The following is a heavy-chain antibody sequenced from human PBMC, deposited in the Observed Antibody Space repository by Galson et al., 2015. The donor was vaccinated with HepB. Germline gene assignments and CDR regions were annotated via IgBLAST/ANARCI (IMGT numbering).Heavy chain of an antibody. D-gene: IGHD2-2*02. CDR1: GYTFTGYY. Sequence: SVKVSCKASGYTFTGYYMHWVRQAPGQGLEWMGWINPNSGGTNYAQKFQGRVTMTRDTSISTAYMELSRLRSDDTAVYYCARGYCSSTSCYRDPYYYYYMDVWGKGTTVTVSS. CDR3: ARGYCSSTSCYRDPYYYYYMDV. V-gene: IGHV1-2*02. J-gene: IGHJ6*03. CDR2: INPNSGGT.